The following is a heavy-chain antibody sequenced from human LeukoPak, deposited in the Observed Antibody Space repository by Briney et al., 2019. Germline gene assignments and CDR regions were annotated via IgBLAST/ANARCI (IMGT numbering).Heavy chain of an antibody. J-gene: IGHJ4*02. CDR1: GFTFSSYW. CDR3: VNSKGYPDS. D-gene: IGHD5-18*01. Sequence: PGGSLRLSCAVSGFTFSSYWMHWVRRAPGKGLVWVSRINTDGSSTDYADSVKGRFTISRDNAKNTLYLQMSSLRAEDTAVYYCVNSKGYPDSWGQGTLVTVSS. V-gene: IGHV3-74*01. CDR2: INTDGSST.